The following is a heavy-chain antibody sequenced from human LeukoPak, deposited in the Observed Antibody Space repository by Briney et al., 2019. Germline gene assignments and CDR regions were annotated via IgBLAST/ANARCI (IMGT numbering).Heavy chain of an antibody. Sequence: GASVKVSCKASGYSFTGYYMHWVRQAPGQGLEWMGWINPNSGDTKYAQKFQGRVTMTRDTSISTAYMELSRLRSDDTAVYYCARVIGYFDWLLPNRYYMDVWGKGTTVTVSS. CDR2: INPNSGDT. V-gene: IGHV1-2*02. CDR1: GYSFTGYY. CDR3: ARVIGYFDWLLPNRYYMDV. J-gene: IGHJ6*03. D-gene: IGHD3-9*01.